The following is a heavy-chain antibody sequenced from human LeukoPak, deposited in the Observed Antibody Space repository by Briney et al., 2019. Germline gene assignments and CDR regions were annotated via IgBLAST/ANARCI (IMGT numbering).Heavy chain of an antibody. CDR1: GYSISSNYY. CDR2: IYHSGSI. Sequence: SETLSLTCTVSGYSISSNYYWGWIRQPPGKGLEWIGNIYHSGSISYNPSLKSRVTISVDTSKNQFSLKLSSVTAADTAVYYCARGNWFDPWGQGTLVTVSS. V-gene: IGHV4-38-2*02. CDR3: ARGNWFDP. J-gene: IGHJ5*02.